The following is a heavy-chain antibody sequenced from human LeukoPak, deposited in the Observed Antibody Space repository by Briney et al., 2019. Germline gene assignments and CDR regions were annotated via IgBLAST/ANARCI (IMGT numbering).Heavy chain of an antibody. CDR2: IIPIFGTT. CDR3: ARARGGGYDSSGYYYLPDY. V-gene: IGHV1-69*13. J-gene: IGHJ4*02. Sequence: SVKVSCKASGGTFSSYAISWVRQAPGQGLEWMGGIIPIFGTTNYAQKFQGRVTITADESTSTAYMELSSLRSEDTAVYYCARARGGGYDSSGYYYLPDYWGQGALVTVSS. CDR1: GGTFSSYA. D-gene: IGHD3-22*01.